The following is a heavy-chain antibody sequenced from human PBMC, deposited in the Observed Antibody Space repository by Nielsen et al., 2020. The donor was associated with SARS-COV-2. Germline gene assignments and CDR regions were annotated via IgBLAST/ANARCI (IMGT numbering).Heavy chain of an antibody. Sequence: GESLKISCVVSGFTISTYGMSWVRQAPGKGLEWVSAISSSTYYADSVKGRFTISRDNSRNTLYLQMNSLRAEDTAIYYCAGDGGGGYDIREGLDYWGQGTQVTVSS. CDR2: ISSST. V-gene: IGHV3-23*01. J-gene: IGHJ4*02. CDR3: AGDGGGGYDIREGLDY. D-gene: IGHD3-22*01. CDR1: GFTISTYG.